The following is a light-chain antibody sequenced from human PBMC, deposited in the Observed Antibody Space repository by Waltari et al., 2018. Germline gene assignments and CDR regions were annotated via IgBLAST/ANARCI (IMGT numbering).Light chain of an antibody. CDR1: SSDVGGYDY. J-gene: IGLJ2*01. V-gene: IGLV2-8*01. CDR2: GVS. CDR3: SSYAGSNNYVA. Sequence: QSALTQPPSASGSPGQSVTISCTGTSSDVGGYDYVSWYQQHPGKAPQRVICGVSKRPPGVPDRFSGSKAGSTASLTVSGLQGEDEADYYCSSYAGSNNYVAFGGGTKLTVL.